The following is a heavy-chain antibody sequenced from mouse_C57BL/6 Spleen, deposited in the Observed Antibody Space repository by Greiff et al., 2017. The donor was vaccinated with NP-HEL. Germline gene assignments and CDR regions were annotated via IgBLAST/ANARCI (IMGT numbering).Heavy chain of an antibody. V-gene: IGHV5-6*02. D-gene: IGHD5-1*01. CDR3: ARQSNYVDY. J-gene: IGHJ2*01. Sequence: EVKLVESGGDLVKPGGSLKLSCAASGFTFSSYGMSWVRQTPDKRLEWVATISSGGSYTYYPDSVKGRFTISSDNAKNTLYLQMSSLKSEDTAMYYCARQSNYVDYWGQGTTLTVSS. CDR2: ISSGGSYT. CDR1: GFTFSSYG.